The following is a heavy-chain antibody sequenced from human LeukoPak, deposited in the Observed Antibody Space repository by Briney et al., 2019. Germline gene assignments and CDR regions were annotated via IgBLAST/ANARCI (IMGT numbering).Heavy chain of an antibody. V-gene: IGHV3-30-3*01. D-gene: IGHD1-26*01. CDR2: ISYDGSNK. Sequence: GGSLRLSCAASGFTFSSYVMPWVRQAPGKGLEWVAVISYDGSNKYYADSVKGRFTISRDNSKNTLYLQMNSLRAEDTAVYYCARDREEWELQAYYFDYWGQGTLVTVSS. J-gene: IGHJ4*02. CDR3: ARDREEWELQAYYFDY. CDR1: GFTFSSYV.